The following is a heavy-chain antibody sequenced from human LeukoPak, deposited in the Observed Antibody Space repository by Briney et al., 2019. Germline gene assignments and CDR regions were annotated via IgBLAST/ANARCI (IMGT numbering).Heavy chain of an antibody. D-gene: IGHD3-3*01. CDR1: GFTFSSYA. V-gene: IGHV3-30-3*01. Sequence: GRSLRLSCAAPGFTFSSYAMHWVRQAPGKGLEWVAVISYDGSNKYYADSVKGRFTISRDNSKNTLYLQMNSLRAEDTAVYYCARADVLRFLEWLTAPHYWGQGTLVTVSS. CDR3: ARADVLRFLEWLTAPHY. J-gene: IGHJ4*02. CDR2: ISYDGSNK.